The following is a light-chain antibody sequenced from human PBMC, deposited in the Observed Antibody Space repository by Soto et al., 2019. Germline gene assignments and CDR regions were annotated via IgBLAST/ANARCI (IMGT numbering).Light chain of an antibody. Sequence: EIVLTQSPGTLSLSPGERATLSCRASQSVSNTYLAWYQQKPGQAPRLLIYDVSSRATGIPDRFSGSGSGTDFTLTISRLEPEDFAVYYCQQYGRSPGLFTFGPGTKVDIK. CDR2: DVS. CDR1: QSVSNTY. CDR3: QQYGRSPGLFT. V-gene: IGKV3-20*01. J-gene: IGKJ3*01.